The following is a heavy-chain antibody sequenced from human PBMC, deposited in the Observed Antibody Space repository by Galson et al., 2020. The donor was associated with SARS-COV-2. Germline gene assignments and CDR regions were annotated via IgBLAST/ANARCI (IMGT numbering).Heavy chain of an antibody. CDR3: ARKGGTSVEVWLDP. Sequence: ASVKVSCKASGYTFTSYYMHWVRQAPGQGLEWMGIINPSSGSTSYAQKFQDRVIMTSDTSTSTVYIVLSILRSEDTAVYYCARKGGTSVEVWLDPWGHGTLVTVSS. V-gene: IGHV1-46*03. D-gene: IGHD4-17*01. J-gene: IGHJ5*02. CDR1: GYTFTSYY. CDR2: INPSSGST.